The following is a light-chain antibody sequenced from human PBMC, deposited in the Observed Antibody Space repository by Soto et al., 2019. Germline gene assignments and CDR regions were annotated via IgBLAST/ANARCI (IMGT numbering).Light chain of an antibody. CDR2: DAY. CDR3: QQRNRWPPIT. J-gene: IGKJ5*01. CDR1: QSVRPY. Sequence: EILLTQSPNTLSLSLGAIATLSCRSSQSVRPYLAWYPVKPGQAPRLISYDAYSRASGLPDRFSGSGSGTDFTLTISSLEPEDFALYYCQQRNRWPPITFGQGTRLDI. V-gene: IGKV3-11*01.